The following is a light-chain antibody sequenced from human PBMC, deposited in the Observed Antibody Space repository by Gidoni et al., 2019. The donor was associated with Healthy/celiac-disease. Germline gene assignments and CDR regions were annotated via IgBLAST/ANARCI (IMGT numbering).Light chain of an antibody. CDR1: QSLRHSNGYNY. J-gene: IGKJ5*01. CDR2: LGS. Sequence: DIGMTQSPPSLPVTPGEPASISCRSSQSLRHSNGYNYLDWYLQKPGQSPQLLIYLGSNRASGVPDRFSGSGSGTDFTLKISRVEAEDVGVYYCMQALQTPSFGQGTRLEIK. V-gene: IGKV2-28*01. CDR3: MQALQTPS.